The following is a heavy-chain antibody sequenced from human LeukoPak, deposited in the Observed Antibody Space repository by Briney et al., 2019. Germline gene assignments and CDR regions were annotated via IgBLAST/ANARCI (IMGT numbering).Heavy chain of an antibody. D-gene: IGHD6-13*01. V-gene: IGHV3-23*01. J-gene: IGHJ4*02. CDR2: IGGSGGST. CDR1: GFIFSNHG. Sequence: GGSLRLSCTASGFIFSNHGMSWVRQAPGKGLEWVSAIGGSGGSTYHADSVKGRFTISRDNSKNTLYLQMKSLRADDTAVYYCAKVATGYSSSWYFGSYFDYWGQGTLVTVSS. CDR3: AKVATGYSSSWYFGSYFDY.